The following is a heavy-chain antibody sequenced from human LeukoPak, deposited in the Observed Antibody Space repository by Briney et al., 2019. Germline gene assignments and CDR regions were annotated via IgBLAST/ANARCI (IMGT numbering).Heavy chain of an antibody. J-gene: IGHJ4*02. CDR2: IYRSGTT. Sequence: SGTLSLTCAVSGGSISSTNWWSWVRQPPGKGLEWIGEIYRSGTTSYKPSLKSRVTISLDKSRNHFPLKLTSVTAADSAVYYCARRSPYSTGWSSYFDYWGQGALVTVSS. CDR1: GGSISSTNW. V-gene: IGHV4-4*02. D-gene: IGHD6-19*01. CDR3: ARRSPYSTGWSSYFDY.